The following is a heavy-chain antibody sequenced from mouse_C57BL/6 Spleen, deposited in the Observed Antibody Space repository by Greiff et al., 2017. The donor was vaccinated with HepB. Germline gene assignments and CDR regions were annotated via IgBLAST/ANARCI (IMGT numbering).Heavy chain of an antibody. CDR2: IYPGDGDT. J-gene: IGHJ4*01. CDR3: ARETGTKGVDY. CDR1: GYAFSSSW. V-gene: IGHV1-82*01. D-gene: IGHD4-1*01. Sequence: QVQLKESGPELVKPGASVKISCKASGYAFSSSWMNWVKQRPGKGLEWIGRIYPGDGDTNYNGKFKGKATLTADKSSSTAYMQLSSLTSEDSAVYFCARETGTKGVDYWGQGISVTVSS.